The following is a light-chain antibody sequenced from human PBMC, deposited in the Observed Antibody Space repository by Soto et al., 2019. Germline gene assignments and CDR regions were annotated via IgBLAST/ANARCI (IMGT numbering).Light chain of an antibody. CDR3: ISYTSTSTLYV. CDR1: SSDVGYYDY. J-gene: IGLJ1*01. CDR2: EVS. V-gene: IGLV2-14*01. Sequence: QSALTHPASVSGSPGQSITISCSGTSSDVGYYDYVSWYQQLPGKAPKLLIYEVSNRPSGASNRFSGSKSGNTASLTISGLQAEDEADYSCISYTSTSTLYVFRTGTQLTVL.